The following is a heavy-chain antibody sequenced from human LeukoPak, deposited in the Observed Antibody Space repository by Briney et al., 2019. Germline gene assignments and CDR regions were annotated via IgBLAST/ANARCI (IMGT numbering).Heavy chain of an antibody. J-gene: IGHJ4*02. V-gene: IGHV3-30*02. D-gene: IGHD5-18*01. CDR2: IRYDGSNK. CDR3: AKDHVVISYGIFDY. CDR1: GFTFSSYG. Sequence: PGGSLRLSCAASGFTFSSYGMHWVRRAPGKGLEWVAFIRYDGSNKYYADSVKGRFTISRDNSKNTLYLQMNSLRAEDTAVYYCAKDHVVISYGIFDYWGQGTLVTVSS.